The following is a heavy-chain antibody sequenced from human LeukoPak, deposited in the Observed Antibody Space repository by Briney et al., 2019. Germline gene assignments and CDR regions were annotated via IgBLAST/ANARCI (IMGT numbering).Heavy chain of an antibody. CDR1: GFTFSSYW. CDR3: ARDPGVAAALNWFDP. Sequence: GGSLRLSCAASGFTFSSYWMSWVRQAPGKGLEWVANIKQDGSEKYYVDSVKGRFTISRDNAKNSLYLQMNSLRAEDTAVYYCARDPGVAAALNWFDPWGQGTLVTVSS. CDR2: IKQDGSEK. J-gene: IGHJ5*02. V-gene: IGHV3-7*01. D-gene: IGHD6-13*01.